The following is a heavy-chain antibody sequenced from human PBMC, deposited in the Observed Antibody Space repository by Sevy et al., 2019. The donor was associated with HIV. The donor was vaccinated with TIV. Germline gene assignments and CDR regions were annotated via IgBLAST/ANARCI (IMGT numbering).Heavy chain of an antibody. CDR3: ASTLGNYDSSGLFPDY. J-gene: IGHJ4*02. Sequence: GESLKISCKGSGYSFTSYWIGWVRQMPGKGLEWMGIIYPGDSDTRYSPSFQGQVTISADKSISTAYLQWSSLKASDTAMYYCASTLGNYDSSGLFPDYWGQGTLVTVSS. CDR1: GYSFTSYW. CDR2: IYPGDSDT. D-gene: IGHD3-22*01. V-gene: IGHV5-51*01.